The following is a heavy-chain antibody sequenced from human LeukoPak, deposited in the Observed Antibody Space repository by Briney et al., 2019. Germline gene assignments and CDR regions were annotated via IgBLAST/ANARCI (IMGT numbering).Heavy chain of an antibody. Sequence: GASVKVSCKASGYTFTSYGISWVRQAPGQGLEWMGWISAYNGNTNYAQKLQGRVTMTTDTSTSTAYMELRSLRSDDTAVYYCAREGRDIVVVPPWRDYYYYMDVWGKGTTVTVSS. V-gene: IGHV1-18*01. D-gene: IGHD2-2*01. CDR1: GYTFTSYG. CDR3: AREGRDIVVVPPWRDYYYYMDV. CDR2: ISAYNGNT. J-gene: IGHJ6*03.